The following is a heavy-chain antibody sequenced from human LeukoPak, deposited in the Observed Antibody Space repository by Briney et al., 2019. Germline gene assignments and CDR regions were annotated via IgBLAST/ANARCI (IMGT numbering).Heavy chain of an antibody. D-gene: IGHD6-19*01. J-gene: IGHJ4*02. CDR2: IYTSGST. Sequence: PSETLSLTCTVSGGSISSGSYYWSWIRQPAGKGLEWIGRIYTSGSTNYNPSLKSRVTISVDTSKNQFSLKLSSVTAADTAVYYCARVLISLIDSSGWYRNSGGFDYWGQGTLVTVSS. CDR3: ARVLISLIDSSGWYRNSGGFDY. V-gene: IGHV4-61*02. CDR1: GGSISSGSYY.